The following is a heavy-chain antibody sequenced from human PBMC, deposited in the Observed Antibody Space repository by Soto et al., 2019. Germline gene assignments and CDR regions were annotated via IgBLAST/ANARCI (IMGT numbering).Heavy chain of an antibody. Sequence: QVQLQQWGAGLLKPSETLSITCAVSGGSFSGYYWNWLRQPPGKGLEWIGEINHSGITNYNPSLKSRVTISLDTSKSQFSLKLSSVTAADTAVYYCAVDGARIGYWGPGTLVTVSS. J-gene: IGHJ4*02. V-gene: IGHV4-34*01. CDR2: INHSGIT. CDR1: GGSFSGYY. D-gene: IGHD2-15*01. CDR3: AVDGARIGY.